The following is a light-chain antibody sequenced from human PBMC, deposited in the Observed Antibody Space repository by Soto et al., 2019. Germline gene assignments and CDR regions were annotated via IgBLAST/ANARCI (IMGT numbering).Light chain of an antibody. CDR3: QQFAISTT. V-gene: IGKV1-5*01. J-gene: IGKJ1*01. CDR2: DAS. Sequence: IQMTQSPSTRYASVGDRVTITCRASHNIERWMAWYQQKPGKAPSLLIFDASTLHSGVPSRFSGSGSGTDFTLTISSLQPDDFATYYYQQFAISTTFGQGTKVDIK. CDR1: HNIERW.